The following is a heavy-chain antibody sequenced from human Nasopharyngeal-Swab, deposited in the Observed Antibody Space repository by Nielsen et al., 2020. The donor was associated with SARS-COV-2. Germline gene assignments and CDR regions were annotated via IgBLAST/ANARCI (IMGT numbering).Heavy chain of an antibody. CDR2: ISWNSGSI. CDR3: ARDLHYGSGTY. Sequence: SLKISCAASGFTFDDYAMHWVRQAPGKGLEWVSGISWNSGSIGYADSVKGRFTISRDNAKNSLYLQMNSLRAEDTAVYYCARDLHYGSGTYWGQGTLVTVSS. CDR1: GFTFDDYA. V-gene: IGHV3-9*01. D-gene: IGHD3-10*01. J-gene: IGHJ4*02.